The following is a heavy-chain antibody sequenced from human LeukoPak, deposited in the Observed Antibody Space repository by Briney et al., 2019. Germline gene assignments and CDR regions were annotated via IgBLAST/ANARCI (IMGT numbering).Heavy chain of an antibody. CDR1: RGFISSYY. CDR2: IYYSAST. V-gene: IGHV4-59*07. Sequence: SDPLSLTFTVPRGFISSYYWSCIRPPPGQGLACIGYIYYSASTHYNPSLKSRVTISVGQSKDPSLLQLSSVPAADAAVYYCARAMDTAMVFDYWGQGTLVTVSS. CDR3: ARAMDTAMVFDY. J-gene: IGHJ4*02. D-gene: IGHD5-18*01.